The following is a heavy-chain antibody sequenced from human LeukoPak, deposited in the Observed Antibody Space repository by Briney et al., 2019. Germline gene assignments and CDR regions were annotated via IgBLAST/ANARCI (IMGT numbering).Heavy chain of an antibody. CDR2: IIASSGST. V-gene: IGHV3-23*01. D-gene: IGHD5-12*01. Sequence: PGGALRLSCPPCGFIISNSAMSWVGQPPGRGVEGVSLIIASSGSTFYADSVKGRFTISRDNSKNTLFLQMNSLRAEDTAVYYCAKGAYDYFEMGYFDYWGQGTLVTVAS. CDR1: GFIISNSA. J-gene: IGHJ4*02. CDR3: AKGAYDYFEMGYFDY.